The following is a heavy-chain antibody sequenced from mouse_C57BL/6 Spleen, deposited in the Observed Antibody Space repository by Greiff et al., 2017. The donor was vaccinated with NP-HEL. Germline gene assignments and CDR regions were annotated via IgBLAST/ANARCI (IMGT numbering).Heavy chain of an antibody. CDR3: ARNSGYWGYGSSTYAMDY. D-gene: IGHD1-1*01. V-gene: IGHV2-2*01. J-gene: IGHJ4*01. Sequence: QVQLQQSGPGLVQPSQSLSITCTVSGFSLTSYGVHWVRQSPGKGLEWLGVIWSGGSTDYNAAFISRLSISKDNSTSQVFFKMNSLQADDTAIYYCARNSGYWGYGSSTYAMDYWGQGTSVTVSS. CDR2: IWSGGST. CDR1: GFSLTSYG.